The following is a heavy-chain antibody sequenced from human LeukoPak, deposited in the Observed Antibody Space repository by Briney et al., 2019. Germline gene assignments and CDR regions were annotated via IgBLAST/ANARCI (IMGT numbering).Heavy chain of an antibody. CDR2: IYYSGST. CDR1: GGSISTYY. Sequence: SETLSLTSTVSGGSISTYYWSWIRQPPGKGLEWIGYIYYSGSTNYNPSLKSRVTISVDTSKNQFSLKLSSVTAADTAVYYCARGGAAMAANYWGQGTLVTVSS. V-gene: IGHV4-59*01. J-gene: IGHJ4*02. CDR3: ARGGAAMAANY. D-gene: IGHD5-18*01.